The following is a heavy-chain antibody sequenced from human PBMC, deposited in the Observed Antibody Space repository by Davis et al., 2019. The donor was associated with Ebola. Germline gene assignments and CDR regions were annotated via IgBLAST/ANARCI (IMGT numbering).Heavy chain of an antibody. V-gene: IGHV1-18*01. CDR2: ISAYNGNT. Sequence: ASVKVSCKASGYTFTSYGISWVRQAPGQGLEWMGWISAYNGNTNYAQKLQGRVTMTTDTSTSTAYMELRSLRSDDTAVYFCARGYNPATPSYYYYYGMDVWGQGTSVTVSS. CDR1: GYTFTSYG. D-gene: IGHD6-25*01. J-gene: IGHJ6*02. CDR3: ARGYNPATPSYYYYYGMDV.